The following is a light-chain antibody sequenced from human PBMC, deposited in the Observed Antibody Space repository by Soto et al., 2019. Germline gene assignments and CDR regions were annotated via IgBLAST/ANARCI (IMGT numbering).Light chain of an antibody. CDR1: SSDVGSYSL. CDR2: EVF. CDR3: CSYAGSSNLYV. Sequence: QSVLTQPASVSGSPGQSITISCTGTSSDVGSYSLVSWYQQHPGKAPKLMIYEVFKWPSGVSNRFSGSKSGNTASLTISGLQAEDEADYYCCSYAGSSNLYVFGTGTKVTVL. J-gene: IGLJ1*01. V-gene: IGLV2-23*02.